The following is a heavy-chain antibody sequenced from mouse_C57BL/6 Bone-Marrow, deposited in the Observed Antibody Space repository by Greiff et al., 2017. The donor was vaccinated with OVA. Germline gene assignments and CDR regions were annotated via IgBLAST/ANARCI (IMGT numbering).Heavy chain of an antibody. CDR2: IYPGDGDT. J-gene: IGHJ1*03. Sequence: QVQLQQSGPELVKPGASVKISCKASGYAFSSSWMNWVKQRPGKGLEWIGRIYPGDGDTNYNGKFKGKATLTADKSSSTAYMQLSSLTSEDSAVYFCAREEDYDGYGDVWGTGTTVTVSS. CDR1: GYAFSSSW. V-gene: IGHV1-82*01. D-gene: IGHD2-4*01. CDR3: AREEDYDGYGDV.